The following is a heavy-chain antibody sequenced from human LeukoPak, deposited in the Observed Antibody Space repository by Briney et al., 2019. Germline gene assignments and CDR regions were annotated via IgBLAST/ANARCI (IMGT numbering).Heavy chain of an antibody. Sequence: ASATVSFKSSAYTFTIYYMHWVRQAPGQGLEWMGIINPSGGSTSYAQKFQGRVTMTRDTSTSTVYMELSSLRSEDTAVYYCARDREDIVVVVAAETDAFDIWGQGTMVTVSS. CDR3: ARDREDIVVVVAAETDAFDI. J-gene: IGHJ3*02. CDR2: INPSGGST. CDR1: AYTFTIYY. D-gene: IGHD2-15*01. V-gene: IGHV1-46*01.